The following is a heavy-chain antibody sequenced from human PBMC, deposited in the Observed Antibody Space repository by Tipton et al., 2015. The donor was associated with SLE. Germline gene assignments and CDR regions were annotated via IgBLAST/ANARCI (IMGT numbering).Heavy chain of an antibody. V-gene: IGHV1-18*01. J-gene: IGHJ4*02. D-gene: IGHD6-19*01. Sequence: QSGAEVKKPGASVKVSCKASGYTFTSYGISWVRQAPGQGLEWMGWISTKNGDTKYAQRFQGRVSMTTDTSTSTAYMELRSLRSDDTAVYYCARKGWLSDFDYWGQGTLVTVSS. CDR1: GYTFTSYG. CDR2: ISTKNGDT. CDR3: ARKGWLSDFDY.